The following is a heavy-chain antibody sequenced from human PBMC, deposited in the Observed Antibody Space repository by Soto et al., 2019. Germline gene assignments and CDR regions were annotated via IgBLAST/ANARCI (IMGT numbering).Heavy chain of an antibody. J-gene: IGHJ4*02. D-gene: IGHD1-26*01. Sequence: QVQLQESGPVLVKPSQTLSLTCTVSGGSISTVDYWWSWIRQSPDMGLEWIGHIYDGGRTYNNPSLERRVTMSVDTSKSQLSLTLSSVSAADTAVYYCARGPSWDKVDSWGQGTLVTVSS. CDR1: GGSISTVDYW. CDR3: ARGPSWDKVDS. V-gene: IGHV4-30-4*01. CDR2: IYDGGRT.